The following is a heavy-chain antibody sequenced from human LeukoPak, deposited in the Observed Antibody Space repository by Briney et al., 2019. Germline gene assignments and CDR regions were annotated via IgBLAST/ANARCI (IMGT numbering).Heavy chain of an antibody. J-gene: IGHJ6*02. V-gene: IGHV4-30-4*08. CDR2: IYYSGST. CDR1: GGSISSGDYY. D-gene: IGHD5-12*01. CDR3: ARHGVFGMWLRSDYYYYGMDV. Sequence: KPSETLSLTCTVSGGSISSGDYYWSWIRQPPGKGLEWIGYIYYSGSTYYNPSLKSRVTISVDTSKNRFSLKLSSVTAADTAVYYCARHGVFGMWLRSDYYYYGMDVWGQGTTVTVSS.